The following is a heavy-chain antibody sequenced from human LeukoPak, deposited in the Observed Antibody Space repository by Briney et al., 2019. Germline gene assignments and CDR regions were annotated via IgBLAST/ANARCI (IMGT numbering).Heavy chain of an antibody. CDR2: ITGSGGFT. CDR1: GFPFSTYA. Sequence: GGSLRLSCAASGFPFSTYAMNWVRQAPGKGLEWVPVITGSGGFTQYADSVKGRFTISRDNSKNTVYLQMNSLRVEDTALYYCVRSLDYWGQGTLVTVSS. CDR3: VRSLDY. J-gene: IGHJ4*02. V-gene: IGHV3-23*01.